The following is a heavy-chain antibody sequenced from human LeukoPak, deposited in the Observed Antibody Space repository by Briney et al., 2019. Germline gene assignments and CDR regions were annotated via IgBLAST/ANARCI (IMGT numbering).Heavy chain of an antibody. J-gene: IGHJ4*02. CDR2: INSDGSST. Sequence: PGGSLRLSCAASGFTFSSYWMHWVRQAPGKGLVWVSRINSDGSSTSYADSVKGRFTISRDNAKNTLYLQMNSLRAEDTAVYYCARDQGDFRDYVWGAHDMIDYWGQGTLVTVSS. CDR3: ARDQGDFRDYVWGAHDMIDY. V-gene: IGHV3-74*01. CDR1: GFTFSSYW. D-gene: IGHD3-16*01.